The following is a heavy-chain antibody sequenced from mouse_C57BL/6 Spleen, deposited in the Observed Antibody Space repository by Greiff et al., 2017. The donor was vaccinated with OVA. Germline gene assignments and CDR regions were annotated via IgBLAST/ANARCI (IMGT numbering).Heavy chain of an antibody. CDR3: ATDGSSYVYFDY. V-gene: IGHV1-53*01. CDR2: INPSNGGT. Sequence: VQLQQPGTELVKPGASVKLSCKASGYTFTSYWMHWVKQRPGQGFEWIGNINPSNGGTNYNEKFKSKATLTVDKSSSTAYMQLSSLTSEDSAVYYCATDGSSYVYFDYWGQGTTLTVSS. J-gene: IGHJ2*01. D-gene: IGHD1-1*01. CDR1: GYTFTSYW.